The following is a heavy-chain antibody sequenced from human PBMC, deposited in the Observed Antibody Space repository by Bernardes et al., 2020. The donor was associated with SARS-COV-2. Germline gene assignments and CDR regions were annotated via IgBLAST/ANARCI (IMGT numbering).Heavy chain of an antibody. CDR2: IYYSGST. D-gene: IGHD3-3*01. V-gene: IGHV4-39*07. J-gene: IGHJ5*02. Sequence: SETLSLTCTVSGGSISSSSYYWGWIRQPPGKGLEWIGSIYYSGSTYYNPSLKSRVTISVDTSKNQFSLKLSSVTAADTAVYYCAREHTIPSPYNWFDPWGQGTLVTVSS. CDR1: GGSISSSSYY. CDR3: AREHTIPSPYNWFDP.